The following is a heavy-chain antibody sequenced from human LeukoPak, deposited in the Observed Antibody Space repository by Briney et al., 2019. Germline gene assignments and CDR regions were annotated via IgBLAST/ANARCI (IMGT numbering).Heavy chain of an antibody. J-gene: IGHJ4*02. D-gene: IGHD4-23*01. Sequence: PSDTLSLTCTVSGGSISSYYWSWIRQPPGKGLEWIGYIYYSGSTYYNPSLKSRVTISVDRSKNQFSLKLSSVTAADTAVYYCARDLAFLSTVVTPGDYWGQGTLVTVSS. CDR1: GGSISSYY. V-gene: IGHV4-59*12. CDR2: IYYSGST. CDR3: ARDLAFLSTVVTPGDY.